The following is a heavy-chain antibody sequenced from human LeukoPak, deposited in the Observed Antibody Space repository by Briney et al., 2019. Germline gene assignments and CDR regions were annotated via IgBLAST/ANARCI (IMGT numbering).Heavy chain of an antibody. V-gene: IGHV3-30*04. CDR1: GFTFSSYA. CDR3: ARALNWGLDY. Sequence: PGGSLRLSCAASGFTFSSYAMHWVRQAPGKGLEWVADISYDGSNKYYADSVKGRFTISRDNSKNTLYLQMNSPRAEDTAVYYCARALNWGLDYWGQGTRVTVSS. CDR2: ISYDGSNK. D-gene: IGHD7-27*01. J-gene: IGHJ4*02.